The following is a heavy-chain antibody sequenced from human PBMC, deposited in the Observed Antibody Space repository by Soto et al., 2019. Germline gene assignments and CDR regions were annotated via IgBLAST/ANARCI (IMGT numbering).Heavy chain of an antibody. Sequence: QMQLEESGGGVVQPGRSLRLSCVASGFTFSHYGMHWVRQAPGKGLEWVAVIWHHGGNKYYADSVKGRFTTSRDNARNTLYLQMDSLRGEDTGVYYCVSDETQLERRPSYGKDVWGRGTTVIVSS. V-gene: IGHV3-33*01. CDR1: GFTFSHYG. CDR3: VSDETQLERRPSYGKDV. D-gene: IGHD1-1*01. J-gene: IGHJ6*02. CDR2: IWHHGGNK.